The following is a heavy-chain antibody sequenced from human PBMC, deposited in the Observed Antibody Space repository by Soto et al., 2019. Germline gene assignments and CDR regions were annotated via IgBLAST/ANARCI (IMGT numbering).Heavy chain of an antibody. J-gene: IGHJ4*02. CDR2: IYYSGST. V-gene: IGHV4-59*01. CDR1: GGSISSYY. D-gene: IGHD3-9*01. Sequence: SETLSLTCTVAGGSISSYYWSWIRPPPGKGLEWIGYIYYSGSTNYNPSLKSRVTISVDTSKNQFSLKLSSVTAADTAVYYCARVRRYFDWLHDYWGQGTLVTVSS. CDR3: ARVRRYFDWLHDY.